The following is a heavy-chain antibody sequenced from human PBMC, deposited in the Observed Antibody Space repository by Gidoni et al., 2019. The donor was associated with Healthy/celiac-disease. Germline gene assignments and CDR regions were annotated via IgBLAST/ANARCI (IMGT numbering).Heavy chain of an antibody. CDR1: GGSISSYY. CDR3: ARIRFLEWLSTPYYMDV. Sequence: QVQLQESGPGLVKPSETLSLTCTVSGGSISSYYWSWIRQPPGKGLEWIGYIYYSGSTNYNPSLKSRVTISVDTSKNQFSLKLSSVTAADTAVYYCARIRFLEWLSTPYYMDVWGKGTTVTVSS. V-gene: IGHV4-59*01. J-gene: IGHJ6*03. CDR2: IYYSGST. D-gene: IGHD3-3*01.